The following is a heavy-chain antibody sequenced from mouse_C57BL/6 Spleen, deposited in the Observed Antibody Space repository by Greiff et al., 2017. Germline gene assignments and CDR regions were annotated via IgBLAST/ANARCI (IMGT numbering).Heavy chain of an antibody. J-gene: IGHJ2*01. Sequence: EVQLVESGGGLVKPGGSLKLSCAASGFTFSSYTMSWVRQTPEKRLEWVATISGGGGNTYYPDSVKGRFTISRDNAKNTLYLQMSSLRSEDTALYYCARQGQLRLHYYFDYWGQGTTLTVSS. D-gene: IGHD3-2*02. CDR2: ISGGGGNT. V-gene: IGHV5-9*01. CDR3: ARQGQLRLHYYFDY. CDR1: GFTFSSYT.